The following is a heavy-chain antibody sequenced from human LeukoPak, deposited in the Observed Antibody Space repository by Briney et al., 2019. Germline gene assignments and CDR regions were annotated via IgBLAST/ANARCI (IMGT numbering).Heavy chain of an antibody. J-gene: IGHJ3*02. CDR3: ASVEMATIYSWNDAFDI. CDR2: ISSNGYTI. Sequence: GGSLRLSCAASGFTFSSYTMNWVRQAPGKGLEWVSYISSNGYTIYYADSVKGRFTISRDNAKSSLYLQMNSLRAEDTAVYYCASVEMATIYSWNDAFDIWGQGTTVTVSS. V-gene: IGHV3-48*04. D-gene: IGHD5-24*01. CDR1: GFTFSSYT.